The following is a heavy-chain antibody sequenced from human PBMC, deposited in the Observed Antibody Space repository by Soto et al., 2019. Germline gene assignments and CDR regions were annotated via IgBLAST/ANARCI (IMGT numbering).Heavy chain of an antibody. J-gene: IGHJ4*02. Sequence: PSETLSLTCTVSGGSISSYYWSWIRQPPGKGLEWIGYIYYSGSTNYNPSLKSRVTISVDTSKNQFSLKLSSVTAADTAVYYCAGSPAPDYGDYVYYFAYWGQGTLVTVSS. CDR1: GGSISSYY. D-gene: IGHD4-17*01. CDR2: IYYSGST. V-gene: IGHV4-59*01. CDR3: AGSPAPDYGDYVYYFAY.